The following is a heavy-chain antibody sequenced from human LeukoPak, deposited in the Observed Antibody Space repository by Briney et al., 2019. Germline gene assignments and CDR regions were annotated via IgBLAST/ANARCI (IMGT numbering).Heavy chain of an antibody. D-gene: IGHD2-21*01. CDR1: GFTFNSYA. V-gene: IGHV3-23*01. CDR3: AKDQVISGSEASDI. CDR2: ITGSGGST. J-gene: IGHJ3*02. Sequence: GGSLRLSCAASGFTFNSYAMSWVRQAPGKGLEWVSSITGSGGSTYYADSVKGRFTISRDNSWNTLYLQMNSLRAEDTAVYYCAKDQVISGSEASDIWGQGTMVTVSS.